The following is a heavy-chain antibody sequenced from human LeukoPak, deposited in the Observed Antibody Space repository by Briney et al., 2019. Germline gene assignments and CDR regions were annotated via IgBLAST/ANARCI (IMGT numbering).Heavy chain of an antibody. CDR3: AREAWWRAFDN. Sequence: SETLSLTCTVAGGSISSDYWSWIRQPAGKGLEWIGRIYTSGSTNYNPSLKSRVTMSVDTSKNQFSLKLSSVTAADTAVYYCAREAWWRAFDNWGQGTMVTVSS. J-gene: IGHJ3*02. CDR1: GGSISSDY. V-gene: IGHV4-4*07. D-gene: IGHD2-15*01. CDR2: IYTSGST.